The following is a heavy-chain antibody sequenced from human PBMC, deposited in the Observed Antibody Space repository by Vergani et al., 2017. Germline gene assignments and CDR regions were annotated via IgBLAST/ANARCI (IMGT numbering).Heavy chain of an antibody. CDR2: INPNSGGT. Sequence: QVQLVQSGAEVKKPGASVKVSCKASGYTFTGYYMHWVRQAPGQGLEWMGWINPNSGGTNYAQKFQGWVTMTRDTSISTAYMELSRLRSDDTAVYYGARARPGCSSTSCPVDYWGQGTLVTVSS. CDR3: ARARPGCSSTSCPVDY. CDR1: GYTFTGYY. J-gene: IGHJ4*02. V-gene: IGHV1-2*04. D-gene: IGHD2-2*01.